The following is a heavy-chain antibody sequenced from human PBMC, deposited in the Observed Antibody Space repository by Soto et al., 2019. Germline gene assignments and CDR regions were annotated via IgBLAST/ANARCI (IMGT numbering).Heavy chain of an antibody. CDR1: GYTFTGYY. Sequence: GASVKVSCKASGYTFTGYYMHWVRQAPGQGLERMGWINPNSGSTYYNPSLKSRVTISVDTSKNQFSLKLSSVTAADTAVYYCARDRDRFGGYNWFDPWGQGTLVTVSS. CDR3: ARDRDRFGGYNWFDP. J-gene: IGHJ5*02. D-gene: IGHD3-10*01. CDR2: INPNSGST. V-gene: IGHV1-2*02.